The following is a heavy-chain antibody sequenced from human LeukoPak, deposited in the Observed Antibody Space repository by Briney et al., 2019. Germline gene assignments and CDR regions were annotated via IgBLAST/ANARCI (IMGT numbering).Heavy chain of an antibody. CDR2: MSGVGGNT. Sequence: EGSLRLSCAGSGFIFSSYAMSWVRLAPGKGLEWVSAMSGVGGNTFYTDSVRGRFTISRDNSKNTLYLQMNSLRAEDTAIYYCAKTSRWERDYFDYWGQGTLVTVSS. CDR3: AKTSRWERDYFDY. V-gene: IGHV3-23*01. D-gene: IGHD5-24*01. J-gene: IGHJ4*02. CDR1: GFIFSSYA.